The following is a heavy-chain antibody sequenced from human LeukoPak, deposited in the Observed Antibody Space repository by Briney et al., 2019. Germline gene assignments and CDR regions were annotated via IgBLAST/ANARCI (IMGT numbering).Heavy chain of an antibody. V-gene: IGHV1-24*01. CDR3: ATVVPAATGYYSMDV. CDR1: GYTLTELS. CDR2: FDPEDGET. J-gene: IGHJ6*03. D-gene: IGHD2-2*01. Sequence: AASVKVSCKVSGYTLTELSMHWVRQAPGKGLEWMGGFDPEDGETIYAQKFQGRVTMTEDTSTDTAYMELSSLRSEDTAVYYCATVVPAATGYYSMDVWGKGTTVTVSS.